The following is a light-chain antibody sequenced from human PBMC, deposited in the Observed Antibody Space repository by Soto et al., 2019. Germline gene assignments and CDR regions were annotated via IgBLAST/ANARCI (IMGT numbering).Light chain of an antibody. CDR2: DAS. CDR3: QQFDNLPLT. CDR1: QDIGNY. Sequence: DIQMTQSPSSLSASVGDRVTITCQASQDIGNYLNWYQQKPGKAPKILIYDASVLEAGVPSRFSGGGSGTHFTLTISSLQAEVVATYYCQQFDNLPLTFGAGTKVEIK. V-gene: IGKV1-33*01. J-gene: IGKJ4*01.